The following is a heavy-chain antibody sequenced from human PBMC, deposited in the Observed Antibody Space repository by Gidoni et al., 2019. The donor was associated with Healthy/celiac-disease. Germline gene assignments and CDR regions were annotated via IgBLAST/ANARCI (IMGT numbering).Heavy chain of an antibody. J-gene: IGHJ4*02. D-gene: IGHD1-26*01. CDR3: ARERVGATWFDY. Sequence: QVQLQESGPGLWKPAQTLSLTCTVSGGSISSGSYYWSWIRQPAGKGLEWIGRIYTSGRTTYNPSLKSRVTISVDTSKNQFSLKLSSVTAADTAVYYCARERVGATWFDYWGQGTLVTVSS. CDR2: IYTSGRT. CDR1: GGSISSGSYY. V-gene: IGHV4-61*02.